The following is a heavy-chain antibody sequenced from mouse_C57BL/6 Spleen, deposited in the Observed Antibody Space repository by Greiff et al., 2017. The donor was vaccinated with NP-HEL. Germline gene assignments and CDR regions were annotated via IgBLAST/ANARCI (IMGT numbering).Heavy chain of an antibody. J-gene: IGHJ2*01. Sequence: EVKLMESGAELVKPGASVKLSCTASGFNIKDYYMHWVKQRTEQGLEWIGRIDPEDGETKYAPKFQGKATITADTSSNTAYLQLISLTAEDTAVYYCALLTTVVRNWGQGTTLTVSS. CDR1: GFNIKDYY. V-gene: IGHV14-2*01. D-gene: IGHD1-1*01. CDR3: ALLTTVVRN. CDR2: IDPEDGET.